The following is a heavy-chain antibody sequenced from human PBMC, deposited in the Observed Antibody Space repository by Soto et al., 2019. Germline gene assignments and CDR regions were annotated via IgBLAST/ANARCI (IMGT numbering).Heavy chain of an antibody. J-gene: IGHJ6*02. CDR1: NASVNSGYYY. D-gene: IGHD2-2*01. V-gene: IGHV4-61*01. CDR3: AGAYTSSYYPAIYYDGLDV. Sequence: HVQLQESGPGLVKPSETLSLTCTVSNASVNSGYYYWSWIRQPPGKGLEWIAYFYYGGATSYNPSLGSRVSISVDTSKSQFSLNIRSLTAADTAIYYCAGAYTSSYYPAIYYDGLDVWGQGTTVSVSS. CDR2: FYYGGAT.